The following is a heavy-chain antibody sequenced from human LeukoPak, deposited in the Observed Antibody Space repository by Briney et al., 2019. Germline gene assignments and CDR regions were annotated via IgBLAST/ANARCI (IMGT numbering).Heavy chain of an antibody. Sequence: SETLSLTRAVYGGSFSGYYWSWIRQPPGTGLEWIGEINHSGSTNYNPSLKSRVTISVDTSKNQFSLKLSSVTAADTAVYYCARVYYYGSGSGDFDYWGQGTLVTVSS. J-gene: IGHJ4*02. CDR1: GGSFSGYY. V-gene: IGHV4-34*01. D-gene: IGHD3-10*01. CDR2: INHSGST. CDR3: ARVYYYGSGSGDFDY.